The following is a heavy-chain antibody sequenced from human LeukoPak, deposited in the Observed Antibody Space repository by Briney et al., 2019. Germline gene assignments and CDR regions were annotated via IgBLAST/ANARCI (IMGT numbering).Heavy chain of an antibody. CDR3: ARLVPGIAAGGYYYYMDV. CDR1: GFTVSSNY. Sequence: GGSVRLSCSASGFTVSSNYMSWLRQAPGKGLKWVSVIYSGGSTYYPDSVKGRFTISRDNSKNTLYLQMNSLRAEDTAVYYCARLVPGIAAGGYYYYMDVWGKGTTVTISS. CDR2: IYSGGST. D-gene: IGHD6-13*01. J-gene: IGHJ6*03. V-gene: IGHV3-66*01.